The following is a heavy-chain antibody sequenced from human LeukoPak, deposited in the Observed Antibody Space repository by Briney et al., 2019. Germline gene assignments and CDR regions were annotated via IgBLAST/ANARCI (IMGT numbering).Heavy chain of an antibody. J-gene: IGHJ4*02. Sequence: SQTLSLTCTVSGGSLSSGDYYWSWIRQPPGKGLEWIGYIYYSGSTYYNPSLKSRVTISVDTSKNHFSLKLSSVTAADTAVYYCAREGDGGISAHYFDYWGQGTLVTVSS. V-gene: IGHV4-30-4*08. CDR2: IYYSGST. CDR1: GGSLSSGDYY. D-gene: IGHD3-16*02. CDR3: AREGDGGISAHYFDY.